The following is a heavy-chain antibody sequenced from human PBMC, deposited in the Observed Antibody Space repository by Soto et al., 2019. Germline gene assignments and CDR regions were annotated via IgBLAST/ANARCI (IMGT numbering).Heavy chain of an antibody. Sequence: EVQLAESGGGLAQPGGSLRLSCAASGLTLSGYAMDWVRQAPGKGLEYGSGISSNGVGTYYANSVQGRFTISRDNSKNTVYLQMGSLRPEDMAVYYCARRARPDFYYMDVWGKGTTVTVSS. CDR1: GLTLSGYA. D-gene: IGHD6-6*01. CDR3: ARRARPDFYYMDV. CDR2: ISSNGVGT. J-gene: IGHJ6*03. V-gene: IGHV3-64*01.